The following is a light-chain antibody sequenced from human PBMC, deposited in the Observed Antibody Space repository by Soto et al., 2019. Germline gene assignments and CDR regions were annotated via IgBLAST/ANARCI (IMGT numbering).Light chain of an antibody. Sequence: EIVLTQSPGTLSLSPGERATLSCRASQSVSSNLAWYQQKPGQAPRLLIYGASTRATGIPDRFSGSGSGTDFTLTISRLEPEDFAVYYCQQYGSSSTWTFGQGTKVDIK. V-gene: IGKV3-20*01. CDR3: QQYGSSSTWT. CDR1: QSVSSN. CDR2: GAS. J-gene: IGKJ1*01.